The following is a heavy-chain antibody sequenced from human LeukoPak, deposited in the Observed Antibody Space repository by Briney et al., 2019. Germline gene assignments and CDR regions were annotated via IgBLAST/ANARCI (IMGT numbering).Heavy chain of an antibody. CDR3: ARDGSSGWPLRLDY. CDR1: GFTFSSYS. CDR2: ISSSSGYI. D-gene: IGHD6-19*01. J-gene: IGHJ4*02. Sequence: GGSLRLACAASGFTFSSYSMNWVRQAPGKGLEWVSSISSSSGYIYYADSVKGRFTISRDNAKNSLYLQMNSLRAEDTAVYYCARDGSSGWPLRLDYWGQGTLVTVSS. V-gene: IGHV3-21*01.